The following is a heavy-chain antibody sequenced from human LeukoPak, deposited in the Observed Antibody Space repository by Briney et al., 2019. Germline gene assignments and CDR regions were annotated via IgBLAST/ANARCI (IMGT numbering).Heavy chain of an antibody. CDR2: INWNGGST. Sequence: GGSLRLSCAASGFTFDDYGMSWVRQAPGKGLEWGSGINWNGGSTGYADSVKGRFTISSDNAKNSLYLQMNSLRAEDTALYYCARGGKATVTLSYYYYYMDVWGKGTMVTVSS. V-gene: IGHV3-20*04. CDR3: ARGGKATVTLSYYYYYMDV. J-gene: IGHJ6*03. D-gene: IGHD5-12*01. CDR1: GFTFDDYG.